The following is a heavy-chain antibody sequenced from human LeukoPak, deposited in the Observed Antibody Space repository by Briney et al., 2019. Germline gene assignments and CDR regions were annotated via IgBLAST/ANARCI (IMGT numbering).Heavy chain of an antibody. CDR2: ISYDGSNK. D-gene: IGHD6-13*01. Sequence: GGSLRLLCAGSGCTFNRSAKRWCRQAPGKGLEWVAVISYDGSNKYYADSVKGRFTISRVNSKNTLYLQMNSLRAEDTAVYYCTGPEYGSSWYHFVYGGQGTLVTVSS. V-gene: IGHV3-30-3*01. CDR1: GCTFNRSA. CDR3: TGPEYGSSWYHFVY. J-gene: IGHJ4*02.